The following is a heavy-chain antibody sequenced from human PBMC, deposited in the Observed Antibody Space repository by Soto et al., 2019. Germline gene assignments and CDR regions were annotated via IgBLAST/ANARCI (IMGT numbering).Heavy chain of an antibody. CDR1: GFTFSSYS. Sequence: GGSLRLSCAASGFTFSSYSMNWVRQAPVKGLEWVSSISSSISYIYYADSVKGRFTISRDNAKNSLYLQMNSLRAEDTAVYYCARSSPAAFDYWGQGTLVTVSS. V-gene: IGHV3-21*01. D-gene: IGHD2-2*01. CDR3: ARSSPAAFDY. J-gene: IGHJ4*02. CDR2: ISSSISYI.